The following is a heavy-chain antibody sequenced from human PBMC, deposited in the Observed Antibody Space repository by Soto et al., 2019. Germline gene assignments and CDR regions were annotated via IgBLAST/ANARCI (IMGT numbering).Heavy chain of an antibody. CDR1: GFTFTSYD. V-gene: IGHV3-30*03. CDR2: ILHDGSAE. CDR3: ARSRDGHSFYFYYGMDG. D-gene: IGHD2-2*01. J-gene: IGHJ6*02. Sequence: GGSLRLSCAASGFTFTSYDMHWVRQAPGKGLEWMALILHDGSAEYYADSVKGRFTISRDNSRSTLYLQMNSLRAEDTAVYYCARSRDGHSFYFYYGMDGWGQGTTVTVSS.